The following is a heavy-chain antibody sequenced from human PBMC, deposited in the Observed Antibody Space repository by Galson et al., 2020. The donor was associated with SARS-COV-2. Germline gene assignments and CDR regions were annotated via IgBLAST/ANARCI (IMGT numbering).Heavy chain of an antibody. J-gene: IGHJ3*01. CDR2: ISSSGSSI. Sequence: GGSLRLSSAASGFTFNRYAMSWVRQAPGKGLEWVSHISSSGSSIYHADSVKGRFTISRDNAKNSLYLHMNSLRVEDTAVYYCARGTSHAAFDVWGQGTMVTVSS. CDR3: ARGTSHAAFDV. D-gene: IGHD2-2*01. CDR1: GFTFNRYA. V-gene: IGHV3-48*03.